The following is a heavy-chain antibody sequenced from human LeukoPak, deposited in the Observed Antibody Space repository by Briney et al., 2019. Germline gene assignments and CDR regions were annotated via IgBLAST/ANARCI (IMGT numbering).Heavy chain of an antibody. CDR1: GGSISSYY. Sequence: PSETLSLTCTVSGGSISSYYWSWIRQPPGKGLEWIGYIYYSGSTNYNPSLKCRVTVSVDTSKNQFSLKLSSVTAADTAVYYCARLYYDSSGHYWGQGTLVTVSP. CDR3: ARLYYDSSGHY. V-gene: IGHV4-59*01. CDR2: IYYSGST. J-gene: IGHJ4*02. D-gene: IGHD3-22*01.